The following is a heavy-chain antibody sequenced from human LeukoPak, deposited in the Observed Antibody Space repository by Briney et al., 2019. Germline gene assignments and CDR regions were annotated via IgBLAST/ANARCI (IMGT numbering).Heavy chain of an antibody. Sequence: VASVKVSCKASGYTFTIYGVSWVRQAPGQGLEWLGWITAYNGNTNYAQKFQGRVTMTTDTSTTTANMELRSPRSDDTAVYYCARHENLYTPIDYWGQGTLVTVSS. D-gene: IGHD2-15*01. CDR2: ITAYNGNT. CDR3: ARHENLYTPIDY. V-gene: IGHV1-18*01. CDR1: GYTFTIYG. J-gene: IGHJ4*02.